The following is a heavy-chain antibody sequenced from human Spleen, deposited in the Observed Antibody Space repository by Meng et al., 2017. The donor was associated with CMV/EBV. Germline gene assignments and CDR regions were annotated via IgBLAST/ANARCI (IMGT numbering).Heavy chain of an antibody. J-gene: IGHJ6*02. CDR2: ISWDGGST. D-gene: IGHD1-7*01. V-gene: IGHV3-43*01. Sequence: GESLKISCAASGFTFDDYTMHWVRQAPGKGLEWVSLISWDGGSTYYADSVKGRCTISRDNSKNSLYLQMNSLRTEDTALYYCAKGVAELNYYYYHNGMDVWGQGTTVTVSS. CDR1: GFTFDDYT. CDR3: AKGVAELNYYYYHNGMDV.